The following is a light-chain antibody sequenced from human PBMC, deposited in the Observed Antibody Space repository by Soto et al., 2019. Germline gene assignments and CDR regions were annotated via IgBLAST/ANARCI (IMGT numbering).Light chain of an antibody. CDR3: SSYTSSSPWV. Sequence: QSVLTQPASVSGSPGKSITISCTGTSSDVGGYNYVSWYQQHPGKAPKLMIYDVSNRPSGVSNRFSGSKSGNTASLTISGLQAEDEADYYCSSYTSSSPWVFGGGTKLTVL. CDR1: SSDVGGYNY. V-gene: IGLV2-14*01. J-gene: IGLJ3*02. CDR2: DVS.